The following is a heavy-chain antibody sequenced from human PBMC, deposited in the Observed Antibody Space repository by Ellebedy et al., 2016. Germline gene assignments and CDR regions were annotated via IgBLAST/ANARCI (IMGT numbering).Heavy chain of an antibody. J-gene: IGHJ4*02. CDR2: IGSDVTSQ. V-gene: IGHV3-33*01. CDR3: ASGYPAIFDY. Sequence: GGSLRLSCEASGFTPSNYGIHWVRQAPSKGLEWVAVIGSDVTSQYYAASVKGRFTISRDNSKNTLYLQMNSLRAEDTAVYYCASGYPAIFDYWGQGNLVTVSS. D-gene: IGHD5-18*01. CDR1: GFTPSNYG.